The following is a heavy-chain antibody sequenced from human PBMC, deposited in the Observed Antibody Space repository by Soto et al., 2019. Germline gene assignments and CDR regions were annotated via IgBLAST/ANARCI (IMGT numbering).Heavy chain of an antibody. CDR1: GGTFGSYA. D-gene: IGHD2-2*01. CDR2: IIPVSGAA. J-gene: IGHJ4*02. CDR3: ATALGCRSTSCTLDY. V-gene: IGHV1-69*01. Sequence: QVQLVQSGAEVKKPGSSVKVSCKASGGTFGSYAFSWVRQAPGQGLEWMGGIIPVSGAAHYAPKFQGRVTITADESTRAAFMELSSLSSQDTAVYYCATALGCRSTSCTLDYWGQGTRVIVSS.